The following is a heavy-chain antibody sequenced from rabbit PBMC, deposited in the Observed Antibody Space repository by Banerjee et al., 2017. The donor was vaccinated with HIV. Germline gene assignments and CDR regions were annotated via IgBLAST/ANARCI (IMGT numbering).Heavy chain of an antibody. D-gene: IGHD4-1*01. Sequence: QSLEESGGDLVKPGASLTLTCTASGFSFSSTHYMCWVRQAPGKGLEWIACIDAGSSGSTYYASWAKGRFTISKTSSTTVTLQMTSLTAADTATYFCARDLAGVIGWNFNLWGPGTLVTVS. V-gene: IGHV1S40*01. CDR1: GFSFSSTHY. J-gene: IGHJ4*01. CDR2: IDAGSSGST. CDR3: ARDLAGVIGWNFNL.